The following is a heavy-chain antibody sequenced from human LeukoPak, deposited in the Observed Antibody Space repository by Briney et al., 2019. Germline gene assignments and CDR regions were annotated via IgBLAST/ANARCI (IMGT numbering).Heavy chain of an antibody. J-gene: IGHJ4*02. CDR1: GFTVSSNY. Sequence: PGGSLRLSCAASGFTVSSNYMSWVRQAPGKGLEWVSVIYSGSSTYYADSVRGRFTISRDNSENTLYLQMNSLTPEDTARYYCARGLRFWEWFYWGQGTLLTVSS. V-gene: IGHV3-66*02. CDR2: IYSGSST. CDR3: ARGLRFWEWFY. D-gene: IGHD3-3*01.